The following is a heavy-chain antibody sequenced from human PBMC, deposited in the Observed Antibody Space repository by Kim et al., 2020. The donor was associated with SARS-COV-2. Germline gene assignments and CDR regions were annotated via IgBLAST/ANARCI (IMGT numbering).Heavy chain of an antibody. D-gene: IGHD2-15*01. Sequence: GGSLRLSCVASGFTFSNYGMHWVRQAPGKGLEWVGIVSYGGRNTYYAGSVEGRFTISRDNSKKTLYLHMNSLRTEDTALYYCVKEAAFTTVVVDYYFD. CDR2: VSYGGRNT. J-gene: IGHJ4*01. CDR1: GFTFSNYG. V-gene: IGHV3-30*18. CDR3: VKEAAFTTVVVDYYFD.